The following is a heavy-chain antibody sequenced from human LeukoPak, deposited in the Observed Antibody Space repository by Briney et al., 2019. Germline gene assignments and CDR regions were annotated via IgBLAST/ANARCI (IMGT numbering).Heavy chain of an antibody. J-gene: IGHJ5*02. CDR3: ARDQTDYYGSGSYYTKLKNWFDP. CDR2: IYTSGST. D-gene: IGHD3-10*01. V-gene: IGHV4-4*07. CDR1: GGSISSYY. Sequence: SETLSLTCTVSGGSISSYYWSWIRQPAGKGLEWIGRIYTSGSTNYNPFLKSRVTMSVDTSKNQFSLKLSSVTAADTAVYYCARDQTDYYGSGSYYTKLKNWFDPWGQGTLVTVSS.